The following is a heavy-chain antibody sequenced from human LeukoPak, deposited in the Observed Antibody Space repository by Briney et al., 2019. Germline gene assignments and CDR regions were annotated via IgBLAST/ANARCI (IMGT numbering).Heavy chain of an antibody. CDR2: ISSSSSYI. V-gene: IGHV3-21*01. D-gene: IGHD1-26*01. CDR3: ARSGKDLGAWGAFDI. CDR1: GFTFSSYS. Sequence: PGGSLRLSCAASGFTFSSYSMNWVRQAPGKGLEWVSSISSSSSYIYYADSVKGRFTISRDNAKNSLYLQMNSLRAEDTAVYYCARSGKDLGAWGAFDIWGQGTMVTVSS. J-gene: IGHJ3*02.